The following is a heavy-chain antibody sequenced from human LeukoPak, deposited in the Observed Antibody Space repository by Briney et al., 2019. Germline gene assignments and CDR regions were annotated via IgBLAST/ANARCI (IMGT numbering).Heavy chain of an antibody. CDR2: IYYTGST. CDR1: GGSISSLY. Sequence: PSETLSLTCSVSGGSISSLYWSWIRQPPGKGLEWIGYIYYTGSTNFNPSLKSRVTISVDTSKNQFSLHLTSVTAADTAVYYCARVENYGSGSSEYWFDPWGQGTLVTVSS. V-gene: IGHV4-59*01. CDR3: ARVENYGSGSSEYWFDP. J-gene: IGHJ5*02. D-gene: IGHD3-10*01.